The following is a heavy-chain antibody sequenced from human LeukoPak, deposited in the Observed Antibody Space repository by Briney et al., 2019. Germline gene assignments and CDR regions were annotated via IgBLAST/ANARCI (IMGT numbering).Heavy chain of an antibody. Sequence: ASVKVSCKASGGTFSSYAISWVRQAPGQGLEWMGRIIPILGIANYAQKFQGRVTITADKSTSTAYMELSSLRSEDTAVYYCARDLSIVGATIDIWGQGTMVTVSS. CDR3: ARDLSIVGATIDI. D-gene: IGHD1-26*01. CDR1: GGTFSSYA. J-gene: IGHJ3*02. CDR2: IIPILGIA. V-gene: IGHV1-69*04.